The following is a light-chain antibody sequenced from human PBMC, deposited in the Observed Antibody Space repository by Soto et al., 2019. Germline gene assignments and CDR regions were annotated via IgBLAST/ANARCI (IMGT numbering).Light chain of an antibody. CDR1: SSDVGGYNY. J-gene: IGLJ3*02. Sequence: QSALTQPPSASGSPGQSVTISCTGTSSDVGGYNYVSWYQKHPGKAPKLMIYEVTQRPSGVPARFSGSKSGNTASLTVSGLRAEDEADYYCSSYAGSNYVVFGGGTKLTVL. CDR2: EVT. CDR3: SSYAGSNYVV. V-gene: IGLV2-8*01.